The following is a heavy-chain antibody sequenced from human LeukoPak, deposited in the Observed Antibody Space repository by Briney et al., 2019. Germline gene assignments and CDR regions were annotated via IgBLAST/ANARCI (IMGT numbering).Heavy chain of an antibody. J-gene: IGHJ4*02. D-gene: IGHD1-1*01. V-gene: IGHV3-7*01. CDR2: IKQDGSEK. CDR1: GFTFSSYW. Sequence: GGSLRLSCAASGFTFSSYWMSWVRQAPGKGLEWVSNIKQDGSEKYYVDSVKGRFTISRDNAKNSLYLQMNSLRAEDTAVYYCARYANWNPGPLDYWGQRTLVTVSS. CDR3: ARYANWNPGPLDY.